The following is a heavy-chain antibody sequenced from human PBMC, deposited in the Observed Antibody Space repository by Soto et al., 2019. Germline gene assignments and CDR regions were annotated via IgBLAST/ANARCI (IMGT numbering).Heavy chain of an antibody. Sequence: EVQLVESGGGLVEPGGSIRVSCVASGFTFTKAYMTWVRQAPGKGLEWVGRIKGSHAGGTTDYATSVKGRFTISRDDSKNTLYLQMNSLKTEDTSVYYCATEGGYPGSNFYGSYWGQGTLVIVSS. D-gene: IGHD1-26*01. CDR1: GFTFTKAY. V-gene: IGHV3-15*01. J-gene: IGHJ4*02. CDR2: IKGSHAGGTT. CDR3: ATEGGYPGSNFYGSY.